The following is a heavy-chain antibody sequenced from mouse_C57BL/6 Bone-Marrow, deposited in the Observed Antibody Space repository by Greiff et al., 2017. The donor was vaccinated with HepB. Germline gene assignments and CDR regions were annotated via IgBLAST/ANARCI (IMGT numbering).Heavy chain of an antibody. CDR2: IYPRDGST. Sequence: QVQLQQSGPELVKPGASVKLSCKASGYTFTSYDINWVKQRPGQGLEWIGWIYPRDGSTKYNEKFKGKATLTVDTSSSTAYMELHRLTSEDSAVYFCAMSTMVTTKDYAMDYWGQGTSVTVSS. J-gene: IGHJ4*01. D-gene: IGHD2-2*01. V-gene: IGHV1-85*01. CDR1: GYTFTSYD. CDR3: AMSTMVTTKDYAMDY.